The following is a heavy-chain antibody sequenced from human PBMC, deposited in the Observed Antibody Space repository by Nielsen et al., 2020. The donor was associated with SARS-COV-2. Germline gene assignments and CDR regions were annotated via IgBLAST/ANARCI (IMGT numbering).Heavy chain of an antibody. J-gene: IGHJ4*02. V-gene: IGHV1-46*01. CDR3: ARRTYSSSWYWHYFDY. CDR2: INPSGGST. D-gene: IGHD6-13*01. Sequence: ASVKVSCKASGYTFTSYYMHWVRQAPGQGLEWMGIINPSGGSTSYAQKLQGRVTMTTDTSTSTAYMELRSLRSDDTAVYYCARRTYSSSWYWHYFDYWGQGTLVTVSS. CDR1: GYTFTSYY.